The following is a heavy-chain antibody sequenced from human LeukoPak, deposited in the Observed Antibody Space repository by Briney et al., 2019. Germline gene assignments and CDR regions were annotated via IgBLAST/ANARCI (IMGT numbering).Heavy chain of an antibody. CDR2: ISSSSSYT. V-gene: IGHV3-11*06. D-gene: IGHD3-9*01. CDR1: GFTFSDYY. J-gene: IGHJ6*02. CDR3: ARVGSYYDILTGYYTRDYYYGMDV. Sequence: GGSLRLSCAASGFTFSDYYMSWIRQAPGKGLEWVSYISSSSSYTNYAGSVKGRFTISRDNAKNSLYLQMNSLRAEDTAVYYCARVGSYYDILTGYYTRDYYYGMDVWGQGTTVTVSS.